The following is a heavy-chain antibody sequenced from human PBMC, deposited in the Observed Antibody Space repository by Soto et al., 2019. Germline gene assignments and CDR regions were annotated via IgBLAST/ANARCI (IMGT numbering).Heavy chain of an antibody. CDR1: GYTFTSYA. Sequence: GASVKVSCKASGYTFTSYAMHWVRQAPGQRLEWMGWINAGNSDTTYSQKFQGRVTITSDTSASTAYMELSSLRSEDTAVYYCATDKFGAFDIWGQGTMVTV. CDR2: INAGNSDT. CDR3: ATDKFGAFDI. V-gene: IGHV1-3*01. D-gene: IGHD3-10*01. J-gene: IGHJ3*02.